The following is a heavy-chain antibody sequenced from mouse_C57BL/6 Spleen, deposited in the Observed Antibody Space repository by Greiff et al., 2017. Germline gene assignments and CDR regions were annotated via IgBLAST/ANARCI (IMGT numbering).Heavy chain of an antibody. V-gene: IGHV1-55*01. J-gene: IGHJ3*01. D-gene: IGHD1-1*01. CDR3: ARSAYYYGSSGFAY. CDR2: IYPGSGST. Sequence: QVQLKQSGAELVKPGASVKMSCKASGYTFTSYWITWVKQRPGQGLEWIGDIYPGSGSTNYNEKFKSKATLTVDTSSSTAYMQLSSLTSEDSAVYYCARSAYYYGSSGFAYWGQGTLGTDAA. CDR1: GYTFTSYW.